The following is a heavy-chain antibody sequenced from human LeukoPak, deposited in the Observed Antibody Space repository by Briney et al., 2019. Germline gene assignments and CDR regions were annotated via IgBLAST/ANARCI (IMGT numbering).Heavy chain of an antibody. CDR3: AKAGHYYGSGSSFDY. Sequence: GGSLRLSCAASGFTFDDYAMHWVRQAPGKGLEWVSGISWNSGSIGYADSVKGRFTISRDNSKNTLYLQMNSLRAEDTAVYYCAKAGHYYGSGSSFDYWGQGTLVTVSS. CDR2: ISWNSGSI. D-gene: IGHD3-10*01. CDR1: GFTFDDYA. J-gene: IGHJ4*02. V-gene: IGHV3-9*01.